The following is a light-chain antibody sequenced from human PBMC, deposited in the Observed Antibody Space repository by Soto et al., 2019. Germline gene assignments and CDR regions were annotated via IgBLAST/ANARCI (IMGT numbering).Light chain of an antibody. CDR2: LNN. V-gene: IGLV1-44*01. CDR3: AAWDDSLNGYVV. Sequence: QAVLTQPPSASGTPGQRVTISCSGSSSKIGSNTVNWYQQLPGTAPKLLIYLNNQRPLVVPDRFSGSKSGTSASLAISGLQSEDEADYYCAAWDDSLNGYVVFGGGTKVTVL. CDR1: SSKIGSNT. J-gene: IGLJ2*01.